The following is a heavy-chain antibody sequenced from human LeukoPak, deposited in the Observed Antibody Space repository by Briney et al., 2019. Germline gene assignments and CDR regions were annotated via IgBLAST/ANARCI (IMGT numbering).Heavy chain of an antibody. V-gene: IGHV3-23*01. D-gene: IGHD1-26*01. CDR1: GFSFGGFY. CDR3: AKRGVQGYMDV. CDR2: INGDCEFT. Sequence: GSLILSCEDSGFSFGGFYMHWGRQAPGKGLEWGSTINGDCEFTVYAASVKGRFTISRDNSKNTLILQMTSLRAEDTGLYYCAKRGVQGYMDVWGKGTTVIVSS. J-gene: IGHJ6*03.